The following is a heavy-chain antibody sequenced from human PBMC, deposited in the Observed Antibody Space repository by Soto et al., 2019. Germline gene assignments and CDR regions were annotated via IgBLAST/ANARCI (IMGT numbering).Heavy chain of an antibody. V-gene: IGHV3-15*07. CDR3: ATWGGTIGCYPFAL. J-gene: IGHJ4*02. CDR1: GFTFSTAW. Sequence: EVQLVESGGGLVKPGGSLRLSCVASGFTFSTAWMSWVRLAPGTGLEWVGRIIHKAEGGTADYAAPVKGRFTISRDDSQSTLYLQMNNLNTDDTAIYYCATWGGTIGCYPFALCGQGTQVTVSS. D-gene: IGHD6-19*01. CDR2: IIHKAEGGTA.